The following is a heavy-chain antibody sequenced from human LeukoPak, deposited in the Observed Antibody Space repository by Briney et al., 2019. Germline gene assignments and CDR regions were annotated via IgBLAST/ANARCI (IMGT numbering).Heavy chain of an antibody. CDR1: GYTFITYK. CDR3: AKDGGSYSADY. D-gene: IGHD3-10*01. J-gene: IGHJ4*02. CDR2: INPSDGDR. Sequence: ASVKVSCKASGYTFITYKMHWVRQAPGQRLEWVGIINPSDGDRRNAQKFQGRVTMTRDMSTSTVYMELSSLRSEDTAVYYCAKDGGSYSADYWGQGTLVTVSS. V-gene: IGHV1-46*01.